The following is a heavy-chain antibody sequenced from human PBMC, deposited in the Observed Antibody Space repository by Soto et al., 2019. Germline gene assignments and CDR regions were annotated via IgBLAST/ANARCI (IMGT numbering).Heavy chain of an antibody. CDR2: INTYNGNT. V-gene: IGHV1-18*01. D-gene: IGHD3-16*01. Sequence: QVQLVQSGAEVKNPGASVKVSCKASGYTFTRYGIGWARQAPGQGLEWMGWINTYNGNTNYAQNVQGRVTLTTDTXTRTAYMELRSLRSNATDIYYCAMVDVYVTPSPQDVWGQGTTVIVSS. CDR1: GYTFTRYG. J-gene: IGHJ6*02. CDR3: AMVDVYVTPSPQDV.